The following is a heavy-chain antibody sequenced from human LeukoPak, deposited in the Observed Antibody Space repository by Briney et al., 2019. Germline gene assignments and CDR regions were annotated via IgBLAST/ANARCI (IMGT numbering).Heavy chain of an antibody. V-gene: IGHV4-61*02. Sequence: PSETLSLTCTVSGGSISSGSYYWSWIRQPAGKGLEWIGRIYTSGSTNYNPSLKSRVTISVDTSKNQFSLKLSSVTAADTAVYYCARALIDCSGGSCYQIFDYWGQGTLVTASS. CDR2: IYTSGST. CDR3: ARALIDCSGGSCYQIFDY. D-gene: IGHD2-15*01. CDR1: GGSISSGSYY. J-gene: IGHJ4*02.